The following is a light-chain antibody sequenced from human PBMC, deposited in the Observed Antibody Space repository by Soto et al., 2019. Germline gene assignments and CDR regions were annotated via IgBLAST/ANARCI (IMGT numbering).Light chain of an antibody. CDR3: QEYNNWHPIT. J-gene: IGKJ4*01. CDR2: GAS. Sequence: EIVLTQSPATLSLSPGERATLSCRASQSVSSYLAWYQQKPGQAPRLLIYGASTRATGIPVRFSGSGSGTEFTLTITSLQSEDFAVYYCQEYNNWHPITFGEGTKVDIK. CDR1: QSVSSY. V-gene: IGKV3-15*01.